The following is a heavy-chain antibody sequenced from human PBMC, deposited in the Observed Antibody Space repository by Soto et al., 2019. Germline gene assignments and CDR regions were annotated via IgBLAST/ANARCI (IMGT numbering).Heavy chain of an antibody. CDR3: ARDRFGGYFPKGFDP. J-gene: IGHJ5*02. D-gene: IGHD3-22*01. CDR1: GYTFTSYY. Sequence: ASVKVSCKASGYTFTSYYMHWVRQAPGQGLEWMGIINPSGGSTSYAQKFQGRVTMTRDTSTSTVYMELSSLRSEDTAGYYCARDRFGGYFPKGFDPWGQGTLVTVSS. V-gene: IGHV1-46*01. CDR2: INPSGGST.